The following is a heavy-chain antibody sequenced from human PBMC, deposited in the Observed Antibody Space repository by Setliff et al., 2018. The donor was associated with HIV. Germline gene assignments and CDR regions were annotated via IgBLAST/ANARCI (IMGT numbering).Heavy chain of an antibody. V-gene: IGHV4-4*09. Sequence: SETLSLTCTVSGGSINNYYWSWIRQPPGKGLEWIGYVYTSGSTNYNPSLKSRVTISVDTSKKQFSLKLSSVTAADTAVYFCARRVVQDASITSSNWFDPWGQGTLVTVSS. CDR1: GGSINNYY. J-gene: IGHJ5*02. D-gene: IGHD2-15*01. CDR3: ARRVVQDASITSSNWFDP. CDR2: VYTSGST.